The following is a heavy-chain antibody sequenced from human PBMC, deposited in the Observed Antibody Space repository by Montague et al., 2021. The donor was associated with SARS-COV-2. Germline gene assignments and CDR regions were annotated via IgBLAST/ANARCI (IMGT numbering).Heavy chain of an antibody. Sequence: TLSLTCTVSGGSISSGGYYWSWLRPHPGQGLEWIGHIYYSGNNYYNPSLKSRVTISVDTSNNQFSLKLSSVTAADTAVYYCARARITTLVVVIAFDIWGQGTLVTVSS. V-gene: IGHV4-31*03. J-gene: IGHJ3*02. CDR2: IYYSGNN. D-gene: IGHD3-22*01. CDR1: GGSISSGGYY. CDR3: ARARITTLVVVIAFDI.